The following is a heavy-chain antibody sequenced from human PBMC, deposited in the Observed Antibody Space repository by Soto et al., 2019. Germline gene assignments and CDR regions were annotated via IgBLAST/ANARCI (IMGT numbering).Heavy chain of an antibody. J-gene: IGHJ6*02. CDR1: GFTFSDYY. V-gene: IGHV3-11*06. CDR2: ISSSSSYT. CDR3: ARDNYFQQLLRGGYYYYGMDV. D-gene: IGHD6-13*01. Sequence: GGSVRLSCAAPGFTFSDYYMSWIRQAPGKGLEWVSYISSSSSYTNYADSVKGRFTISRDNAKNSLYLQMNSLRAEDTAVYYCARDNYFQQLLRGGYYYYGMDVWGQGTTVTVSS.